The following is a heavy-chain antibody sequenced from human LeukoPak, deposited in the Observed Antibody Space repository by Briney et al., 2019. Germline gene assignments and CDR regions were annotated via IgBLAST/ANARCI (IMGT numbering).Heavy chain of an antibody. J-gene: IGHJ5*02. CDR3: ARVVEMATIHFLTLRHYNWFDP. CDR1: GFTFSTYA. V-gene: IGHV3-11*05. Sequence: NAGGSLRLSCSASGFTFSTYAMHWVRQAPGKGLEWVSYISSSRSYTNYADSVKGRFTISRDNAKNSLYLQMNSMRAEDTAVYYCARVVEMATIHFLTLRHYNWFDPWGQGTPVTVSS. CDR2: ISSSRSYT. D-gene: IGHD5-24*01.